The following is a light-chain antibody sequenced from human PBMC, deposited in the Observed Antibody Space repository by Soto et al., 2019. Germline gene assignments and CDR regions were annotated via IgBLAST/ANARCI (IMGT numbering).Light chain of an antibody. V-gene: IGLV1-40*01. J-gene: IGLJ1*01. CDR1: SSNIGAGYD. CDR3: QSYDSSLSGYV. Sequence: QSVLTQPPSVSGAPGQRVTISCTGSSSNIGAGYDVHWYQQLPGAAPKLLIYGSSNRPSEVPDRFSGSKSGTSASLAITGLQAEDEADYYCQSYDSSLSGYVFGTGTQLTVL. CDR2: GSS.